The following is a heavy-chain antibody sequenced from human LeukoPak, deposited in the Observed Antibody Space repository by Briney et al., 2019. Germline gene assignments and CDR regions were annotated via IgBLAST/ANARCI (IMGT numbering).Heavy chain of an antibody. CDR1: GGSISSSSYY. Sequence: NPSETLSLTCTVSGGSISSSSYYWGWIRQPPGKGLEWIGSIYYSGSTYYNPSLKSRVTISVDTSKNQFSLKLSSVTAADTAVYYCARKGSRRFDPWGQGTLVTVSS. CDR2: IYYSGST. J-gene: IGHJ5*02. V-gene: IGHV4-39*07. CDR3: ARKGSRRFDP.